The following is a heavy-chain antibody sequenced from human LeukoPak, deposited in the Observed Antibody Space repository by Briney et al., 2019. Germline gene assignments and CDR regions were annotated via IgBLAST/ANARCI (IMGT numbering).Heavy chain of an antibody. V-gene: IGHV3-21*01. Sequence: GGSLRLSCADSGFTFSSYSMNWVRQAPGKGLEWVSYISSSSSYIYYADSVKGRFTISRDNAKNSLYLQMNSLRAEDTAVYYCARDGQWELSRVDYWGQGTLVTVSS. CDR3: ARDGQWELSRVDY. CDR1: GFTFSSYS. CDR2: ISSSSSYI. D-gene: IGHD1-26*01. J-gene: IGHJ4*02.